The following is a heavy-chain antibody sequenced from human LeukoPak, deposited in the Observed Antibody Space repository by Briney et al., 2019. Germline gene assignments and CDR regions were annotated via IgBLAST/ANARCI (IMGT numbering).Heavy chain of an antibody. V-gene: IGHV3-21*01. CDR2: ISGSSSYI. CDR3: ARNRYSSGWYGTKYYFDY. J-gene: IGHJ4*02. Sequence: GGSLRLSCAASGFTFSSYSMNWVRQAPGKGLEWVSSISGSSSYIYYADSVKGRFTIPRDNAKNSLYLQMNSLRAEDTAVYYCARNRYSSGWYGTKYYFDYWGQGTLVTVSS. CDR1: GFTFSSYS. D-gene: IGHD6-19*01.